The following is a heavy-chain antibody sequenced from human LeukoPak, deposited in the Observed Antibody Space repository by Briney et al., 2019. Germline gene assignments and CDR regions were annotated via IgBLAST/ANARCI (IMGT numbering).Heavy chain of an antibody. CDR2: IYYSGST. CDR3: ARGADYRYYYGMDV. J-gene: IGHJ6*02. CDR1: GGSISSYY. D-gene: IGHD4-11*01. V-gene: IGHV4-59*01. Sequence: PSETLSLTCTVSGGSISSYYWSWIRQPPGKGLEWIGYIYYSGSTNYNPSPKSRVTISVDTSKNQFSLKLSSVTAADTAVYYCARGADYRYYYGMDVWGQGTTVTVSS.